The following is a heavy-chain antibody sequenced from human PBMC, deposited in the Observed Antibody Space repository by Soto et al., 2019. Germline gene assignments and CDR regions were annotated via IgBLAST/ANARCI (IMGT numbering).Heavy chain of an antibody. CDR3: AKTTYYDFWSGTYYFDY. Sequence: GGSLRLSCAASGFTSSSYAMSWVRQAPGKGLEWVSAISGSGGSTYYADSVKGRFTISRDNSKNTLYLQMNSLRAEDTAVYYCAKTTYYDFWSGTYYFDYWGQGTLVTVSS. V-gene: IGHV3-23*01. D-gene: IGHD3-3*01. CDR2: ISGSGGST. CDR1: GFTSSSYA. J-gene: IGHJ4*02.